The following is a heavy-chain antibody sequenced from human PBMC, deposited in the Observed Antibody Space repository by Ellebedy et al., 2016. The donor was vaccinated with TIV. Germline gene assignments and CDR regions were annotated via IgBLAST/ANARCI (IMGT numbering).Heavy chain of an antibody. V-gene: IGHV1-8*03. CDR2: MNPNSGNT. J-gene: IGHJ4*02. CDR3: ARPRGYSYGYTY. Sequence: AASVKVSCKASGYTFTSYDINWVRQATGQGLEWMGWMNPNSGNTGYAQKFQGRVTITRNTSISTAYMELSSLRSDDTAVYYCARPRGYSYGYTYWGQGTLVTVSS. D-gene: IGHD5-18*01. CDR1: GYTFTSYD.